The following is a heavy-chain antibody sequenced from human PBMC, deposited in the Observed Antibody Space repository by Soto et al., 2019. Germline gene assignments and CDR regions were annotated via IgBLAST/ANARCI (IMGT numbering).Heavy chain of an antibody. CDR1: GGSLSTNP. V-gene: IGHV1-69*06. CDR3: ARRDSGGFYRFFDS. D-gene: IGHD2-15*01. J-gene: IGHJ4*02. CDR2: TGSGTGPG. Sequence: EASVKVSCKASGGSLSTNPISWVRQAPGQGLEWMGGTGSGTGPGNHAQKFQGRLTVTADKSTSTVYMELTNLSPEDTAVYYCARRDSGGFYRFFDSWGQGTLVTVSS.